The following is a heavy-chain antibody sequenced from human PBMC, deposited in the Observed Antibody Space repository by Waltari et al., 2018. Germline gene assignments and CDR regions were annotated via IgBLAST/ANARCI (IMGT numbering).Heavy chain of an antibody. CDR2: IQFDGSRK. CDR1: GLPFSNYG. V-gene: IGHV3-30*02. Sequence: QVQLVESGGAVVQPGGSLRLSCVASGLPFSNYGMHWVRQAPGKGLEWVTFIQFDGSRKYYVDSVTGRFTISRDNSKSTLYLQMDSLRVDDMAVYYCAKDFPGYKWGQGTLVTVSS. J-gene: IGHJ4*02. D-gene: IGHD5-18*01. CDR3: AKDFPGYK.